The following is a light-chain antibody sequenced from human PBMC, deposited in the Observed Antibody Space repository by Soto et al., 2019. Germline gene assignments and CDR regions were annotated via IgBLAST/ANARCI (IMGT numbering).Light chain of an antibody. J-gene: IGKJ1*01. CDR3: QQYNNWPAWT. CDR2: GAS. V-gene: IGKV3-15*01. CDR1: QIVSSY. Sequence: EVVMTHSPSTLSVSPLERVRLSFMANQIVSSYLAWYQQKPGQAPSLLIYGASTRATGIPARFSGSGSGTEFTLTISSLQSEDFAVYYCQQYNNWPAWTFGQGTKVDIK.